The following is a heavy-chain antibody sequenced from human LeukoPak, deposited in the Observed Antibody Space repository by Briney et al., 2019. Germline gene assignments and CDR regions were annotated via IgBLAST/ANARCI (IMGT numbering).Heavy chain of an antibody. V-gene: IGHV3-21*01. D-gene: IGHD2-21*01. CDR1: GLTFSSYS. J-gene: IGHJ2*01. CDR2: ISSSSGYI. CDR3: ARDMVVNAIRTWYFDL. Sequence: GGSLRLSXAASGLTFSSYSMNWVRQAPGKGLEWVSSISSSSGYIYYADSVKGRFTISRDNAKNSLYLQMNSLRAEDTAVYYCARDMVVNAIRTWYFDLWGRGTLVTVSS.